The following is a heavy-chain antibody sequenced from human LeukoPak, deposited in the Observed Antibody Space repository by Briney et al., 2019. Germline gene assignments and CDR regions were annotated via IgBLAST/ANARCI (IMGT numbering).Heavy chain of an antibody. J-gene: IGHJ4*02. V-gene: IGHV4-61*01. Sequence: SETLSLTCTVSGGSVSSGSYYWSWIRQPPGKGLEWIGYIYYSGGTNYNPSLKSRVTISVDTSKNQFSLKLSSVTAADTAVYYCARVDFWSGYPDYWGQGTLVTVSS. CDR1: GGSVSSGSYY. D-gene: IGHD3-3*01. CDR3: ARVDFWSGYPDY. CDR2: IYYSGGT.